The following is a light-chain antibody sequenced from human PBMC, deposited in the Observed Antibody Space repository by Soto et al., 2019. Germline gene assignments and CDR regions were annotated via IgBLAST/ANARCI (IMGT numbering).Light chain of an antibody. CDR3: QQYGSSPRLT. CDR2: GAS. CDR1: QSVTSSY. Sequence: EIVLTQSPGTLFLSPGERATLSRRASQSVTSSYLAWYQQTPGQAPRLLIYGASSRATGIPDRFSGSGSGTDFTLTISRLEPEDFAVYYCQQYGSSPRLTFGGGTKVDIK. V-gene: IGKV3-20*01. J-gene: IGKJ4*01.